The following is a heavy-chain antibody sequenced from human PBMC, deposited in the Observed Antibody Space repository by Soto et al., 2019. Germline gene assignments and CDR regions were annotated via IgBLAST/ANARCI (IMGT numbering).Heavy chain of an antibody. D-gene: IGHD3-10*01. Sequence: LGSADSRDRVTITDVAVVIKATGKGLGWVSVVYIDGTTNIAGSVKSRFTISRNNSRKTVYLQMNSLRAEDTAMYYCAREPRWSCPLSLDGFGVLGEGTSVPVPS. V-gene: IGHV3-53*01. CDR3: AREPRWSCPLSLDGFGV. J-gene: IGHJ3*01. CDR1: RDRVTITD. CDR2: VYIDGTT.